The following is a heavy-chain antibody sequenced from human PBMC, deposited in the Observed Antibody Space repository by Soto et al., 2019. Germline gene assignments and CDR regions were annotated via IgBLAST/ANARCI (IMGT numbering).Heavy chain of an antibody. J-gene: IGHJ5*02. V-gene: IGHV1-69*13. CDR3: ARDSGQNYYDSSGYYFPYNWFDP. CDR2: IIPIFGTA. D-gene: IGHD3-22*01. CDR1: GGTFSSYA. Sequence: GASVKVSCKASGGTFSSYAISWVLQAPGQGLEWMGGIIPIFGTANYAQKFQGRVTITADESTSTAYMELSSLRSEDTAVYYCARDSGQNYYDSSGYYFPYNWFDPWGQGTLVTVSS.